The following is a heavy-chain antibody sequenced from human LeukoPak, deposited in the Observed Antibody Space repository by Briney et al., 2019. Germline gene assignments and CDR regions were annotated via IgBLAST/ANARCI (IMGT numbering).Heavy chain of an antibody. CDR3: ASQLVRITMIVVVQPFDY. Sequence: SETLSLTCTVSGGSISSSSYYWGWIRQPPGKGLEWIGSIYYSGSTYYNPSLKSRVTISVDTSKNQFSLKLSSVTAADTAVYYCASQLVRITMIVVVQPFDYWGQGTLVTVSS. CDR1: GGSISSSSYY. D-gene: IGHD3-22*01. V-gene: IGHV4-39*01. CDR2: IYYSGST. J-gene: IGHJ4*02.